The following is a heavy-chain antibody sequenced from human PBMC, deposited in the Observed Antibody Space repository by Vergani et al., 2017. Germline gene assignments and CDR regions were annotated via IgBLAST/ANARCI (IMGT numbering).Heavy chain of an antibody. V-gene: IGHV4-30-2*01. D-gene: IGHD1-14*01. J-gene: IGHJ5*02. CDR2: IYHSGST. CDR3: AREHNQRASAQYNWFDA. Sequence: QLQLQESGSGLVKPSQTLSLTCAVSGGSISSGGYSWSWIRQPPGKGLEWIGYIYHSGSTYYNPSLKSRVTISVDRSKNQFSLKLSSVTAADTAVYYCAREHNQRASAQYNWFDAWGQGTPVTVSS. CDR1: GGSISSGGYS.